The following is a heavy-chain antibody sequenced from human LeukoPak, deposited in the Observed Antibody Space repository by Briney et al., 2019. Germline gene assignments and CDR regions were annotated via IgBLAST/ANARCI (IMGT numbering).Heavy chain of an antibody. J-gene: IGHJ4*02. CDR2: ISGVGNAI. D-gene: IGHD2-8*01. V-gene: IGHV3-74*01. Sequence: GGPLRLPCAASGFPFSYYRLHWVRQVPGKGLVWVSWISGVGNAIHFADSAPGRFPHSRDHAQNTLHLQLNRLSRHGTGIYYCARDGNGHSYWGQGTLVTVAS. CDR3: ARDGNGHSY. CDR1: GFPFSYYR.